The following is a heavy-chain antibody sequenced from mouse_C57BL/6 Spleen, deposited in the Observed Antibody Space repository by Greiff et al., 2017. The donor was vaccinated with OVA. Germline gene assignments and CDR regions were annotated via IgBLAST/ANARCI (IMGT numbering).Heavy chain of an antibody. Sequence: VQLQQSDAELVKPGASVKISCKVSGYTFTDHTIHWMKQRPEQGLEWIGYIYPRDGSTKYNEKFKGKATLTADKASSTAYMQLNSLSSEYSAVYFCARGVQYYYGSSHWYFDVWGTGTTVTVSS. CDR2: IYPRDGST. CDR1: GYTFTDHT. J-gene: IGHJ1*03. V-gene: IGHV1-78*01. D-gene: IGHD1-1*01. CDR3: ARGVQYYYGSSHWYFDV.